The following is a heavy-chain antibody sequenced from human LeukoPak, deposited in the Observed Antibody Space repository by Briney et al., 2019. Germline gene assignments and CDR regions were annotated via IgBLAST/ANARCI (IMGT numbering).Heavy chain of an antibody. CDR3: AKDRGVGAIYYYYYGMDV. D-gene: IGHD1-26*01. CDR2: ISWNSGSI. V-gene: IGHV3-9*01. J-gene: IGHJ6*02. CDR1: GFTFDDYA. Sequence: QTGRSLRLSCAASGFTFDDYAMHWVRQAPGKGLEWVSGISWNSGSIGYADSVKGRFTISRDNAKNSLYLQMNSLRAEDTALYYCAKDRGVGAIYYYYYGMDVWGQGTTVTASS.